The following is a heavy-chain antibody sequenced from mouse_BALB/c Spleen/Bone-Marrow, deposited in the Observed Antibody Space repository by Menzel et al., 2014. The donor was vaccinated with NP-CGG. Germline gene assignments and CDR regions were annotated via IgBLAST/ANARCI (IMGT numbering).Heavy chain of an antibody. CDR1: GYAFTNYL. V-gene: IGHV1-54*01. D-gene: IGHD3-1*01. J-gene: IGHJ4*01. CDR2: INPGSGGT. CDR3: ARQLGAPYSIDY. Sequence: QVQLQQPGAELVRPGTSVKVSCKASGYAFTNYLIEWVKQRPGQGLEWIGVINPGSGGTNYNEKFKGKATLTADKSSSTAYIQLRSPTSDDAAVYFCARQLGAPYSIDYWGQGTSVTVSS.